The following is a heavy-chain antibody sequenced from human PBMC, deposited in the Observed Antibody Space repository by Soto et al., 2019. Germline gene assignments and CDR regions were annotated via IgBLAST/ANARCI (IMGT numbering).Heavy chain of an antibody. CDR2: IYWDDDK. V-gene: IGHV2-5*02. CDR3: AHRVLRTVFGLVTTTAIYFDF. J-gene: IGHJ4*02. Sequence: QITLNESGPTQVKPRQTLTLTCTFSGFSLTTSGVGVGWIRQSPGKAPEWLALIYWDDDKRYSPSLMSRLTITQDTSKNQVVVAMAALDPADTATYYCAHRVLRTVFGLVTTTAIYFDFWGQGAPVAVSS. CDR1: GFSLTTSGVG. D-gene: IGHD3-3*01.